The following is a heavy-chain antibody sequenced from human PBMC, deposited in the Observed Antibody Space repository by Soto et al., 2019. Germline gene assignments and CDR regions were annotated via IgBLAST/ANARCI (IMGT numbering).Heavy chain of an antibody. CDR2: INHSSDTI. Sequence: EVQLVESGGGLVQPGGSLRLSCAASGFTFSRYAMNWVRQAPGKGLEWIAYINHSSDTIYYAASVKGRFTISRDNANNLLSLQMNSLRAEDTAVYYCARDRGYTGYDLAYWGQGTLVTVSS. J-gene: IGHJ4*02. CDR1: GFTFSRYA. CDR3: ARDRGYTGYDLAY. D-gene: IGHD5-12*01. V-gene: IGHV3-48*01.